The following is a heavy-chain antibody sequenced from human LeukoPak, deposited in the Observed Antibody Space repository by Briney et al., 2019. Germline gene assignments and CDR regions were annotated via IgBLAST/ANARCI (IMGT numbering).Heavy chain of an antibody. CDR2: IYHSGST. D-gene: IGHD5-18*01. CDR3: ARGFGYSYGKRTFDY. V-gene: IGHV4-38-2*01. CDR1: GYSISSGYY. J-gene: IGHJ4*02. Sequence: SETLSLTCAVSGYSISSGYYWGWIRQPPGKGLEWIGSIYHSGSTYYNPSLKSRVTTSVDASKNQFSLKLSSVTAADTAVYYCARGFGYSYGKRTFDYWGQGTLVTVSS.